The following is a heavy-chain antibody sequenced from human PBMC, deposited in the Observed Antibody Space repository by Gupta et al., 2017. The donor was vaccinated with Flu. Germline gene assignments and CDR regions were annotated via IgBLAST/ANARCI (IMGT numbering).Heavy chain of an antibody. Sequence: PGKGLEWIGEINHSGSTNYNPSLKSRITISVDTSKNQFSLKLSSVTAADTAVYYCARLRYGGIAYYYYYMDVWGKGTTVTVSS. V-gene: IGHV4-34*01. J-gene: IGHJ6*03. CDR2: INHSGST. CDR3: ARLRYGGIAYYYYYMDV. D-gene: IGHD2-15*01.